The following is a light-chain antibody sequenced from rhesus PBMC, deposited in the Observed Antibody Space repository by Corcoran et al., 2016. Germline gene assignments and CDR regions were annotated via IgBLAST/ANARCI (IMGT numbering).Light chain of an antibody. V-gene: IGKV1-22*01. J-gene: IGKJ1*01. CDR1: QSISSW. CDR3: LQYNSSPPT. CDR2: KAY. Sequence: DIQMTQSPSSLSASVGDTVTITCRASQSISSWLDWYQQKPGKAPKLLINKAYNLQSGVPSRFSGSGSGTDFTLPISKLQPEDFATYYCLQYNSSPPTFGQGTRVEIK.